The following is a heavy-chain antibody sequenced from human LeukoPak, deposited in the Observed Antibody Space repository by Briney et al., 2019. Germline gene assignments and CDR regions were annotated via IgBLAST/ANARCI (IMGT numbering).Heavy chain of an antibody. D-gene: IGHD1-7*01. CDR2: IYYSGST. J-gene: IGHJ3*02. CDR3: ARYNWNYVGAFDI. Sequence: PSETLSLTCTVSGYSISSGYYWGWIRQPPGKGLEWIGYIYYSGSTNYNPSLKSRVTISVDTSKNQFSLKLSSVTAADTAVYYCARYNWNYVGAFDIWGQGTMVTVSS. V-gene: IGHV4-61*01. CDR1: GYSISSGYY.